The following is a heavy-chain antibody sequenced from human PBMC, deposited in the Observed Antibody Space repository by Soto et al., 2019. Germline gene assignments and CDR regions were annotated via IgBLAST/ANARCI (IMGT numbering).Heavy chain of an antibody. J-gene: IGHJ4*02. CDR3: ATQDFRGTTGTT. Sequence: LGLSCAASGFTFSRYAMGWVRQAPGKGLEWVSVISGSGGNIHYADSVKGRFTISRDNSKNTLYLQMNSLRVEDTAVYNCATQDFRGTTGTTWGQGTLVTVSS. CDR2: ISGSGGNI. V-gene: IGHV3-23*01. D-gene: IGHD1-1*01. CDR1: GFTFSRYA.